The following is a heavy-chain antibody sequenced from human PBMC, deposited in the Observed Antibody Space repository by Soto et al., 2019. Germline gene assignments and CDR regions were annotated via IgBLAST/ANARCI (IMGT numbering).Heavy chain of an antibody. D-gene: IGHD3-22*01. V-gene: IGHV4-61*01. CDR2: IYYSGST. J-gene: IGHJ4*02. CDR3: ARYSIGYYYPQRYYFDY. CDR1: GGSVSSGSYY. Sequence: SETLSLTCTVSGGSVSSGSYYWSWIRQPPGKGLERIGYIYYSGSTNYNPSLKSRVTISVDTSKNQFSLKLSSVTAADTAVYYCARYSIGYYYPQRYYFDYWGQGTLVTVSS.